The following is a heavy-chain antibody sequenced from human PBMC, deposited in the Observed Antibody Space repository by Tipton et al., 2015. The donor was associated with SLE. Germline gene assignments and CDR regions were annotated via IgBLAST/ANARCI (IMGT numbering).Heavy chain of an antibody. CDR2: ISVREYTP. J-gene: IGHJ6*03. CDR1: GFTFNRYA. Sequence: GSLRLSCAASGFTFNRYAMSWVRQAPGKGLEWVSSISVREYTPYYADSVKGRFTMSRDTSKNTLYLQMNSLRAEDTAVYYCARAQDILVVVDATQAYYYYMDVWGKGTTVTVSS. V-gene: IGHV3-23*01. D-gene: IGHD2-15*01. CDR3: ARAQDILVVVDATQAYYYYMDV.